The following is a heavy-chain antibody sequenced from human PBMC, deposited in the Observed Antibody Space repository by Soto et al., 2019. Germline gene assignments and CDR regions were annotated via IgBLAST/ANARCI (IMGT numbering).Heavy chain of an antibody. V-gene: IGHV4-30-4*01. CDR2: IYYSGTT. J-gene: IGHJ3*02. CDR1: GESISSDDYY. D-gene: IGHD6-13*01. CDR3: AATGYSSSRDAFDI. Sequence: SETLSLTCTVSGESISSDDYYWSWIRQPPGKGLEWIGYIYYSGTTYCNPSLKCRFTISVDTSKNQFSLKLSSVTAADTAVYYCAATGYSSSRDAFDIWGQGTMVTVS.